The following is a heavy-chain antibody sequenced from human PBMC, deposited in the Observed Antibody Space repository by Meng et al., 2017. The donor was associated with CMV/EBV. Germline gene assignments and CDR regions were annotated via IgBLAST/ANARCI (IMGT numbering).Heavy chain of an antibody. CDR1: GFTFSNAW. D-gene: IGHD1-26*01. CDR3: TTDSWWELPGPPYYYYGMDV. CDR2: IKSKTDGGTT. Sequence: GESLKISCAASGFTFSNAWMSWVRQAPGKGLEWVGRIKSKTDGGTTDYAAPVKGRFTISRDDSKNTLYLQMNSLKTEDTAAYYCTTDSWWELPGPPYYYYGMDVWGQGTTVTVSS. J-gene: IGHJ6*02. V-gene: IGHV3-15*01.